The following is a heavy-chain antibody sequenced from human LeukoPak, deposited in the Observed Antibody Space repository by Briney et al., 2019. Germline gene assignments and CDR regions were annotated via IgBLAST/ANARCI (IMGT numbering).Heavy chain of an antibody. CDR3: ARGPVAVAGTAPFDY. J-gene: IGHJ4*02. V-gene: IGHV3-64*01. CDR2: IGSNGGST. CDR1: GFTFSSYA. Sequence: GGSLRLSCAASGFTFSSYALHWVRLAPGKGLEYVSAIGSNGGSTYYANSVKGRFTISRDNSKNTLYLQMGSLRDEDMGVYYCARGPVAVAGTAPFDYWGQGTLVTVSS. D-gene: IGHD6-19*01.